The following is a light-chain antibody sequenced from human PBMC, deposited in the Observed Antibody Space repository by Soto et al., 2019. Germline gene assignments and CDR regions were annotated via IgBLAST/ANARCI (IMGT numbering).Light chain of an antibody. J-gene: IGLJ3*02. CDR2: DVT. CDR3: GSYTTSNTWV. CDR1: NNDVGAFNY. V-gene: IGLV2-14*01. Sequence: QSVLTQPASVSGSPGQSITISCTGSNNDVGAFNYVSWYRQPPGEAPKVLIRDVTYRPSGVSIRFSGSKSDNTASLTISGLQAEDEAHYYCGSYTTSNTWVFGGGTKVTVL.